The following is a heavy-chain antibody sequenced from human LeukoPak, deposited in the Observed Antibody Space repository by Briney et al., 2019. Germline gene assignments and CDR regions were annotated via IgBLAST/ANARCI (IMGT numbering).Heavy chain of an antibody. CDR3: ARGVGEEAAAGKGRGRNYYYYMDV. Sequence: GASVKVSCKASGYTFTSYGISWVRQAPGQGLEWMGGIIPIFGTANYAQKFQGRVTITADESTSTAYMELSSLRSEDTAVYYCARGVGEEAAAGKGRGRNYYYYMDVWGKGTTVTISS. J-gene: IGHJ6*03. V-gene: IGHV1-69*13. CDR2: IIPIFGTA. CDR1: GYTFTSYG. D-gene: IGHD6-13*01.